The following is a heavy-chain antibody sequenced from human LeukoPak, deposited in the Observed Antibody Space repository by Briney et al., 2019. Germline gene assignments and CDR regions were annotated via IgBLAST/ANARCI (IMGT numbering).Heavy chain of an antibody. CDR1: GFIFSNCW. Sequence: GGSLRLSCAASGFIFSNCWMAWVRQAPGKGLEWVADIKLDGSATYYVDSVKGRFTISRDNARNLLYLQMNSLRAEDTAVYYCARGTYSSGWYPDTFDSWGQGTMVTVSS. V-gene: IGHV3-7*01. D-gene: IGHD6-19*01. J-gene: IGHJ3*02. CDR3: ARGTYSSGWYPDTFDS. CDR2: IKLDGSAT.